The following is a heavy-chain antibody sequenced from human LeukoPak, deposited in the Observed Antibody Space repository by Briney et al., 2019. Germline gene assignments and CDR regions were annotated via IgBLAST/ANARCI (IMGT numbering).Heavy chain of an antibody. D-gene: IGHD3-3*01. V-gene: IGHV3-48*03. CDR3: AKVSGSGWHFDH. J-gene: IGHJ4*02. CDR2: ISSGGILI. Sequence: GGSLRLSCAASGFTFSNYEMHGVRQAPGKGREWGSFISSGGILIYYAGSVKRRFTISRDNGKNSLFLQMDSRRVEDMAVYYCAKVSGSGWHFDHWGQGTLLTVSS. CDR1: GFTFSNYE.